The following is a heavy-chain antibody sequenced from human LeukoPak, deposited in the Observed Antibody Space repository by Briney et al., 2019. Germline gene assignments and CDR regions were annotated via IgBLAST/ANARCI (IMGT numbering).Heavy chain of an antibody. CDR3: ARQPGAGWFDP. Sequence: GESLKISCEGSGYSFTTYWVAWVRQMPGKGLEWMGIFYPGDSDTRCSPSFQGQVTFSADKSISTVYLQWGSLKASDTAMYYCARQPGAGWFDPWGQGTLVTVSS. D-gene: IGHD3-10*01. CDR2: FYPGDSDT. V-gene: IGHV5-51*01. CDR1: GYSFTTYW. J-gene: IGHJ5*02.